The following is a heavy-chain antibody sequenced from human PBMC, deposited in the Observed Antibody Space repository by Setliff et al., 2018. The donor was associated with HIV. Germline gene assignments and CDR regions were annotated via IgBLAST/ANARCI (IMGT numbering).Heavy chain of an antibody. D-gene: IGHD2-21*02. J-gene: IGHJ6*02. CDR3: ARDCGGDYSCSYYYGMDV. V-gene: IGHV1-46*01. CDR1: GYTFTRYY. Sequence: ASVKVSCKASGYTFTRYYMHWVRQAPGQGLEWMGVITPRTGSTTYAQKFQGRVTMTRDTSTSTVYMQLRSLRSADTAVYYCARDCGGDYSCSYYYGMDVWGHGTTVTVSS. CDR2: ITPRTGST.